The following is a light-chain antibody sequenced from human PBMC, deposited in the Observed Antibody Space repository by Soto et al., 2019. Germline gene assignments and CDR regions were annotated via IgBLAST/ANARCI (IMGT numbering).Light chain of an antibody. Sequence: QSALTQPASVSGSPGQSITISCTGANSDVGTYNLVSWYQQYPGKAPKVVISEVTKRPSGVSNRFSGSKSGNMASLTISGLQAEDEADYYCRSNAGSGTWVFGGGTKLTVL. CDR2: EVT. CDR1: NSDVGTYNL. CDR3: RSNAGSGTWV. J-gene: IGLJ3*02. V-gene: IGLV2-23*02.